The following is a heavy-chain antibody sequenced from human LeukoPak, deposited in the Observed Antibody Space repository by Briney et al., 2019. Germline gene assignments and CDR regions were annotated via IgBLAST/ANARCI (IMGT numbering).Heavy chain of an antibody. V-gene: IGHV3-48*03. Sequence: GGSLRLSCTASGFTFSSYEMNWVLQAPGKGLEWVSYISSSGSTIYYADSVKGRFTISRDNAKNSLYLQMNSLRAEDTAVYYCAELGITMIGGVWGKGTTVTISS. J-gene: IGHJ6*04. D-gene: IGHD3-10*02. CDR2: ISSSGSTI. CDR1: GFTFSSYE. CDR3: AELGITMIGGV.